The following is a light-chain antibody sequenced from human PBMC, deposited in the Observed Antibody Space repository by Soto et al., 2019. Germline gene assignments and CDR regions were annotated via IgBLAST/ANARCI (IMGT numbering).Light chain of an antibody. Sequence: QSVLTQPPSVSAAPGQKVTISCSGSSSNIGNNYVSWYQQFPRTAPKLLIYDNNKRPSGIPDRFSGSKSGTSATLGITGLQTGDEADYYCGTWDSSLSAGVFGVGTKLTVL. V-gene: IGLV1-51*01. CDR2: DNN. CDR3: GTWDSSLSAGV. CDR1: SSNIGNNY. J-gene: IGLJ3*02.